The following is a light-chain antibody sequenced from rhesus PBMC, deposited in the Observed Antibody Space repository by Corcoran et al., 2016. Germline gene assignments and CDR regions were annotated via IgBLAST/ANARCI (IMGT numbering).Light chain of an antibody. CDR1: ENVNNY. Sequence: DIQMTQSPSSLSASVGDRVTITCRSSENVNNYVNWYQQKPGKAPKPLFYKASTWKSGVPSRFSGSGSGTDYTFTISSLPPEDVATYYCEHGYGTPFTFGPGTKLDI. CDR3: EHGYGTPFT. J-gene: IGKJ3*01. CDR2: KAS. V-gene: IGKV1-74*01.